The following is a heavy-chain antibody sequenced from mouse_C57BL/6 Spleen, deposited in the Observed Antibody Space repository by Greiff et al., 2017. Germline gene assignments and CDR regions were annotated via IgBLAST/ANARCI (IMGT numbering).Heavy chain of an antibody. CDR2: IDPSDSYT. D-gene: IGHD2-4*01. J-gene: IGHJ4*01. Sequence: QVQLQQPGAELVMPGASVKLSCKASGYTFTSYWMHWVKQRPGQGLEWIGEIDPSDSYTNYNQKFKGKSTLTVDKSSSTAYMQLSSLTSEDSAVYFCSRGDGLRHYAMDYWGQGTSVTVSS. CDR3: SRGDGLRHYAMDY. CDR1: GYTFTSYW. V-gene: IGHV1-69*01.